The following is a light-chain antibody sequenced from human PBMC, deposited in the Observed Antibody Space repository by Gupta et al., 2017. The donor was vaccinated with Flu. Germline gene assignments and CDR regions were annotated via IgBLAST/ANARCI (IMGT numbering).Light chain of an antibody. CDR3: MQGSRWPWA. V-gene: IGKV2-30*01. Sequence: DVVMTQSPLSLPVTLGQPASISCSSSQSLVYSDGNTYLHWFQQRPGQSPRRLIYQVSHRESGVPDRFSGSGSGTDFTLKISSVEAEDVGVYYCMQGSRWPWAFGQGTKVEIK. CDR2: QVS. CDR1: QSLVYSDGNTY. J-gene: IGKJ1*01.